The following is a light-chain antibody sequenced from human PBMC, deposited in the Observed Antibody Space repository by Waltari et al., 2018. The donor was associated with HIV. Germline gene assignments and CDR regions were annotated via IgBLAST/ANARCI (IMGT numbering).Light chain of an antibody. CDR2: WAS. V-gene: IGKV4-1*01. Sequence: IVMTQSPTSLAVSLGAGATITCKSSQSVLYSSNNKNYLAWYQQKPGQPPKLLIYWASARESGVPGRFSGSGSGTDFTLTISSLQAEDVAVYYCQQYYTTPLTFGGGTKVEIK. CDR3: QQYYTTPLT. CDR1: QSVLYSSNNKNY. J-gene: IGKJ4*01.